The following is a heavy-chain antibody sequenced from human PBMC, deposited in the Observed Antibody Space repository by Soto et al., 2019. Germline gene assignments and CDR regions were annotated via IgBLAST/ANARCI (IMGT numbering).Heavy chain of an antibody. V-gene: IGHV1-18*01. CDR2: INTYNGMT. CDR3: AKSPRGEMATD. Sequence: QVQLVQSGGEVKKPGASVTVSFKASGYTFINDHITWVRQAPGQGLEWMAWINTYNGMTDYAQRFQGRVTMTRDTSTSTAYMELRNLGSDDTAVYFCAKSPRGEMATDWGQGTLVTVSS. CDR1: GYTFINDH. D-gene: IGHD5-12*01. J-gene: IGHJ4*02.